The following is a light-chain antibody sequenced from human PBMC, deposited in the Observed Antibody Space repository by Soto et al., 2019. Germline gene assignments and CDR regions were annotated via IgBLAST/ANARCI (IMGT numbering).Light chain of an antibody. CDR1: RSDVGDYNY. V-gene: IGLV2-14*01. J-gene: IGLJ1*01. CDR2: EVS. CDR3: SSYTSSSTFHV. Sequence: QSALTQPASVSGSPGQSITISCTGTRSDVGDYNYVPWYQQHPGKAPKLMIYEVSNRPSGVSTRFSGSKSGNTASLTISGLQAEDEADYYCSSYTSSSTFHVFGTGTKLTVL.